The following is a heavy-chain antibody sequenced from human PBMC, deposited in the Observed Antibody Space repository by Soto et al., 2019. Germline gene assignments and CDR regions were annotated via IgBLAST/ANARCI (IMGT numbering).Heavy chain of an antibody. CDR1: GFTFSSYA. Sequence: GGSLRLSCAASGFTFSSYAMSWVRQAPGKGLEWVSAISGSGGSTYYADSVKGRFTISRDNSKNTLYLQMNSLRAEDTAVYYCAKAPSPDYYVISGYYYDQPLFDYWGQGSLVTVSA. J-gene: IGHJ4*02. CDR3: AKAPSPDYYVISGYYYDQPLFDY. CDR2: ISGSGGST. D-gene: IGHD3-22*01. V-gene: IGHV3-23*01.